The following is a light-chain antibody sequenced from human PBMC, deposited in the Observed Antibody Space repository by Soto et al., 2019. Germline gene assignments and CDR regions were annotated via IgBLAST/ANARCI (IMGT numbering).Light chain of an antibody. CDR1: QSVSSY. CDR3: HQRSNWPLT. V-gene: IGKV3-11*01. Sequence: ELVLTQSPATLSLSPGETATLSCRASQSVSSYLAWYQRKPGQALRLLIYDASKRTTGIPARFSGSGSGTDFTLTISSLEPEDFAVYFCHQRSNWPLTFGGGTKLEIK. CDR2: DAS. J-gene: IGKJ4*01.